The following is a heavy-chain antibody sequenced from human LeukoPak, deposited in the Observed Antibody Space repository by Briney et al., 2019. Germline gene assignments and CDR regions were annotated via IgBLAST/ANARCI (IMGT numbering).Heavy chain of an antibody. V-gene: IGHV4-39*07. CDR3: ARGLFPITMVRGVVGWFDP. D-gene: IGHD3-10*01. CDR2: IYYSGST. J-gene: IGHJ5*02. Sequence: SETLSLTCTVSGGSISSSSYYWGWIRQPPGKGLEWIGSIYYSGSTYYNPSLKSRVTISVDTSKNQFSLKLSSVTAADTAVYYCARGLFPITMVRGVVGWFDPWGQGTLVTVSS. CDR1: GGSISSSSYY.